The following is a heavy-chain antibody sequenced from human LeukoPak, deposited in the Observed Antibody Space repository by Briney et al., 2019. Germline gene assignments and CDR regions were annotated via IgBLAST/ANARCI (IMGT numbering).Heavy chain of an antibody. D-gene: IGHD3-10*01. CDR1: GYTFTSYG. CDR2: ISAYNGNT. V-gene: IGHV1-18*01. J-gene: IGHJ6*02. Sequence: ASVTVSCTASGYTFTSYGISWVRQAPGQGLEWMGWISAYNGNTNYAQKLQGRVTMTTDTSTSTAYMELRSLRSDDTAVYYCARDSSLDYYGSGSYSYYYYGMDVWGQGTTVTVSS. CDR3: ARDSSLDYYGSGSYSYYYYGMDV.